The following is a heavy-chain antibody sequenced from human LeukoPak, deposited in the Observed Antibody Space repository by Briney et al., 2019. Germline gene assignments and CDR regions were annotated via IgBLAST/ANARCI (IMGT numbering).Heavy chain of an antibody. D-gene: IGHD3-10*01. CDR2: INSDGSST. J-gene: IGHJ6*02. CDR3: AREGPVYGSGSYNGMDV. V-gene: IGHV3-74*01. CDR1: GFTFSTYA. Sequence: GGSLRLSCAASGFTFSTYAMSWVRQAPGKGLEWVSRINSDGSSTSYADSVKGRFTISRDNAKNTLYLQMNSLRAEDTSVYYCAREGPVYGSGSYNGMDVWGQGTTVTVSS.